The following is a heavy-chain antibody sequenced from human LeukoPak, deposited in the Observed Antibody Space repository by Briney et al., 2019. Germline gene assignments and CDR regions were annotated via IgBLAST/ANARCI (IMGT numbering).Heavy chain of an antibody. V-gene: IGHV4-61*02. J-gene: IGHJ4*02. D-gene: IGHD1-26*01. CDR2: IYTSGST. Sequence: SETLSLTCTVPGGSISSGSYYWSWIRQPAGKGLEWIGRIYTSGSTHYNPSLKSRVTISVDTSKNQFSLKLSSVTAADTAVYYCARVGSGSYFDYWGQGTLVTVSS. CDR1: GGSISSGSYY. CDR3: ARVGSGSYFDY.